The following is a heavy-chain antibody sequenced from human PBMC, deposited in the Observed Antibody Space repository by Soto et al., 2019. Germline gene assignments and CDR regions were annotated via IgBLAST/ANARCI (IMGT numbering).Heavy chain of an antibody. J-gene: IGHJ5*02. CDR3: ARHHGPTTSENWFDP. D-gene: IGHD5-12*01. V-gene: IGHV1-18*01. Sequence: QVHLVQSGVEVKTTGASVKVSCQASGYTFFTYDISWVRQAPGQGLEWMGWISTYSGDTKYAQKCRGRVTMTTDTSPTTAYLELRSLRSDDTALYYCARHHGPTTSENWFDPWGQGTLVTVSS. CDR2: ISTYSGDT. CDR1: GYTFFTYD.